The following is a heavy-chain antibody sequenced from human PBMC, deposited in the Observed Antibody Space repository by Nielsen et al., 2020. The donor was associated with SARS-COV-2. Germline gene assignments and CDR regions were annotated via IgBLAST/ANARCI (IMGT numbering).Heavy chain of an antibody. Sequence: GGSLRLSCAVSGFTFTNYAMSWVRQAPGKGLEWVAGFSGNGANTYYAASVKGRFTVSRDTAKTTVYLQMNSLRAEDTAIYFCAKEGGILTGNPFDYWGLGTGVTVSS. D-gene: IGHD3-9*01. CDR3: AKEGGILTGNPFDY. CDR1: GFTFTNYA. V-gene: IGHV3-23*01. J-gene: IGHJ4*02. CDR2: FSGNGANT.